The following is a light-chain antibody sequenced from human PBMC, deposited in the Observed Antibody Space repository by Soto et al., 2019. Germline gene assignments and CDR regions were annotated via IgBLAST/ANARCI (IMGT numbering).Light chain of an antibody. V-gene: IGLV1-47*02. CDR1: SSNIGSNY. J-gene: IGLJ3*02. CDR3: AAWDDSLSGWV. Sequence: QSVLTQPPSASGTPGQRVTISCSGSSSNIGSNYVYWYQQLPGTAPKLLIYSNNQRPSGVPDRFSGSKSGTSASLAISGLRSEDEADYYCAAWDDSLSGWVFGGGTKRTGL. CDR2: SNN.